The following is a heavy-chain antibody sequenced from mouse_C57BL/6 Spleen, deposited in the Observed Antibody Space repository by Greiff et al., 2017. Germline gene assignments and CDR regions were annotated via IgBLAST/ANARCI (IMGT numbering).Heavy chain of an antibody. CDR1: GYTFTSYW. Sequence: QVQLQQPGTELVKPGASVKLSCKASGYTFTSYWMHWVMQRPGQGLEWIGNINPSNGGTNYNEKFKSKATLTVDKSSSTAYMQLSSLTSEDSAVYYCARSHYGSSYAMDYWGQGTSVTVSS. CDR3: ARSHYGSSYAMDY. CDR2: INPSNGGT. J-gene: IGHJ4*01. V-gene: IGHV1-53*01. D-gene: IGHD1-1*01.